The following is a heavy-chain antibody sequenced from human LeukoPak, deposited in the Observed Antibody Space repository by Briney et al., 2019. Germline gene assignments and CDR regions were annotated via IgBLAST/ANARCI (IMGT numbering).Heavy chain of an antibody. J-gene: IGHJ3*02. V-gene: IGHV3-20*04. CDR2: INWNGGST. D-gene: IGHD2-15*01. Sequence: PGGSLRLSCAASGFTFDDYGMSWVRQAPGKGLEWVSGINWNGGSTGYADSVKGRFTISRDNAKNSLYLQMNSLRAEDTALYYCAGRGYCSGGSCYSAAFGIWGQGTMVTVSS. CDR3: AGRGYCSGGSCYSAAFGI. CDR1: GFTFDDYG.